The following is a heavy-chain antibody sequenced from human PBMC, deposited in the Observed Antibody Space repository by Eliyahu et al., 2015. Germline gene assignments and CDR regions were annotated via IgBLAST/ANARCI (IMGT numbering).Heavy chain of an antibody. J-gene: IGHJ6*02. CDR1: GGTFSSYA. V-gene: IGHV1-69*01. CDR3: AREERGGSYRHGGMDV. CDR2: IIPIFGTA. Sequence: EVKKPGSSVKVSCKASGGTFSSYAISWVRQAPGQGLEWMGGIIPIFGTANYAQKFQGRVTITADESTSTAYMELSSLRSEDTAVYYCAREERGGSYRHGGMDVWGQGTTVTVSS. D-gene: IGHD1-26*01.